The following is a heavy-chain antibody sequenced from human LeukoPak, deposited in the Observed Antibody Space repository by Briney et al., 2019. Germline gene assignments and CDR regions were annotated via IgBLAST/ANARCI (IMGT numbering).Heavy chain of an antibody. CDR3: AKSGLLVATVDY. Sequence: PGGSLRLSCAASGFIFSSYAMSWVRQAPGKGLEWVSAIGGSGGSTYYADSVKGRFTISRDNSKNTLYLQMNSLRAEDTAVYYCAKSGLLVATVDYWGQGTLVTVSS. CDR1: GFIFSSYA. J-gene: IGHJ4*02. CDR2: IGGSGGST. V-gene: IGHV3-23*01. D-gene: IGHD5-12*01.